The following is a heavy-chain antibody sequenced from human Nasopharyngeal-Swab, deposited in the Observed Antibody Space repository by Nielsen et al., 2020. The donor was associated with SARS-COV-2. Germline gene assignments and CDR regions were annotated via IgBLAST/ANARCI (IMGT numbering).Heavy chain of an antibody. CDR1: GFTFDDYA. Sequence: SLKISCAASGFTFDDYAMHWVRQAPGKGLEWVSGISWNSGSIGYADSVKGRFTISRDNAKNSLYLQMNSLRAEDTALYYCAKPIGVLWPGDYFDYWGRGTLVTVSS. J-gene: IGHJ4*02. CDR3: AKPIGVLWPGDYFDY. CDR2: ISWNSGSI. D-gene: IGHD3-10*01. V-gene: IGHV3-9*01.